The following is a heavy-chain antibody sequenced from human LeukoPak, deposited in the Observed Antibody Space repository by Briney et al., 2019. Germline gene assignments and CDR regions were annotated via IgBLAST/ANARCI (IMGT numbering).Heavy chain of an antibody. D-gene: IGHD6-13*01. CDR1: GGSISSYY. CDR2: IYTSGST. CDR3: ARDRRYSSSWYWFDP. Sequence: SETLSLTCTVSGGSISSYYWSWIRQPAGKGLEWIGRIYTSGSTNYIPSLKSRVTMSVDASKNQFSLKLSSVTAADTAVYYCARDRRYSSSWYWFDPWGQGTLVTVSS. J-gene: IGHJ5*02. V-gene: IGHV4-4*07.